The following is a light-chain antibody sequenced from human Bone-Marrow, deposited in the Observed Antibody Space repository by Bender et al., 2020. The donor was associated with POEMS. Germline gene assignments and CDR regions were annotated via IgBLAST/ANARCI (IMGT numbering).Light chain of an antibody. V-gene: IGLV2-14*03. Sequence: QSALTQPASVSGSPGQSITISCTGISSDIGGNNYVSWYQQHPGKAPKLMIYDVSNRPSGVSNRFSGSKSGNTASLTISGLQAEDEADYYCCSYAGFIAMFGGGTKLTVL. CDR2: DVS. CDR3: CSYAGFIAM. J-gene: IGLJ3*02. CDR1: SSDIGGNNY.